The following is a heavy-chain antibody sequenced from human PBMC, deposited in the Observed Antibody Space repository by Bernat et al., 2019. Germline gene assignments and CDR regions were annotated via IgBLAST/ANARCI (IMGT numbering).Heavy chain of an antibody. D-gene: IGHD2-2*01. Sequence: EVQLVESGGDLVQPGGSLRLSCAVSGFTFSTYWMHWVRQDPGKGLVWVSRVNGDGSSAAYAASVTRRFTISRDNAKNTLFLQMDSLRAEDTAVYYCARSLGGPYQFDHWGQGTLVTVSS. CDR2: VNGDGSSA. V-gene: IGHV3-74*01. CDR1: GFTFSTYW. J-gene: IGHJ4*02. CDR3: ARSLGGPYQFDH.